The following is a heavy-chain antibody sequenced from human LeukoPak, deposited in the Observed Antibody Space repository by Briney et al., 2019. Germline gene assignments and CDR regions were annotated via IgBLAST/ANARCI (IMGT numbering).Heavy chain of an antibody. D-gene: IGHD1-26*01. CDR2: INPKYGVT. J-gene: IGHJ4*02. V-gene: IGHV1-2*02. CDR3: ASLFGGNYLYYLDY. CDR1: GYTFTGYY. Sequence: GASVKVPCKTSGYTFTGYYMHWVRQAPGQGLEWMGRINPKYGVTNYAQNFQGRVTMTRDTSISTAHMELSSLRSDDTAVYYCASLFGGNYLYYLDYWGQGTLVTVSS.